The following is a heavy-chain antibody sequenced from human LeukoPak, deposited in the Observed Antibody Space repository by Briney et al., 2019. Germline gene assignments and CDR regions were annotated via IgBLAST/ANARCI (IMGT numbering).Heavy chain of an antibody. Sequence: GGSLRLSCAASGFTFSGYWMHWVRQAPGKGLVWVSRINSDGYSITYADSVKGRFTTSRDNAKNTLYLQMNSLIAEDTAVYFCTRAGYSSGFDSWGQGTLVTVSS. CDR3: TRAGYSSGFDS. CDR1: GFTFSGYW. CDR2: INSDGYSI. D-gene: IGHD6-19*01. V-gene: IGHV3-74*03. J-gene: IGHJ5*01.